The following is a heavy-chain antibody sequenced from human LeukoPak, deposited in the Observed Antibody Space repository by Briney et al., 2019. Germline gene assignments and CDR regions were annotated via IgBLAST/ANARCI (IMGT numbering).Heavy chain of an antibody. CDR1: GFTFSDHA. CDR2: INGNGGGS. J-gene: IGHJ6*02. CDR3: AKVPSHDFWSGYYYGMDV. Sequence: PGGSLRLSCAASGFTFSDHAMSWVRQAPAKGLEWVSSINGNGGGSYYIDSVKGRFTVSRDNSENALYLQMNNLRTEDTAVYYCAKVPSHDFWSGYYYGMDVWGQGTTVTVSS. D-gene: IGHD3-3*01. V-gene: IGHV3-23*01.